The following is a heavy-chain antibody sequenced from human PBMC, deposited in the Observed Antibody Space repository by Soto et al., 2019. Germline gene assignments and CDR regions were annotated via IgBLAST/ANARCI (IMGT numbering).Heavy chain of an antibody. CDR2: TSLSSSMI. J-gene: IGHJ4*02. D-gene: IGHD2-15*01. CDR1: GFTFSSYS. CDR3: ARQGWYFDY. V-gene: IGHV3-48*02. Sequence: EVQLVESGGRLGQPGGYLRLSCAASGFTFSSYSMNWVRQAPGKGLEWVSYTSLSSSMIYYSDSVKGRFTISRDNAKNSLYRQLNSLRDEDTAVYYCARQGWYFDYWGKGTLVTVSS.